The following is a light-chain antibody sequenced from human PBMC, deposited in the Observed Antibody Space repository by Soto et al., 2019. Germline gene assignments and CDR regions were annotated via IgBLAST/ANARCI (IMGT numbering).Light chain of an antibody. J-gene: IGLJ1*01. V-gene: IGLV2-14*01. CDR3: TSYTTSATYV. Sequence: QSALTQPASVSGSPGQSITISCTGTSTDVGGYYYVSWYQLHPGEPPKLLIFEVTKRPSGVSNRFSGSKSGNTASLTISGLQAEDEADYFCTSYTTSATYVFGSGTKVTVL. CDR2: EVT. CDR1: STDVGGYYY.